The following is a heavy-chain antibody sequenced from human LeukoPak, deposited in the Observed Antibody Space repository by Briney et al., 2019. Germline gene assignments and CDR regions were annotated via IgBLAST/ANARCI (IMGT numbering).Heavy chain of an antibody. CDR1: GFTFSSYG. V-gene: IGHV3-30*18. CDR2: ISYDGSNK. D-gene: IGHD3-10*01. CDR3: AKGPRGDAFDI. J-gene: IGHJ3*02. Sequence: PGGSLRLSCAASGFTFSSYGMHWVRQAPGKGLEWVAVISYDGSNKYYADSVKGRFTISRDNSKNTLYLQMNSLRAEDTAVYYCAKGPRGDAFDIWGQGTMVTVSS.